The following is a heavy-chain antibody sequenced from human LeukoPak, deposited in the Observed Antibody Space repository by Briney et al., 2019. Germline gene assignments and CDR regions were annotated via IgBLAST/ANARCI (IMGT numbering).Heavy chain of an antibody. D-gene: IGHD2-15*01. CDR3: ARSDFFYCSGGSCYSGYFDY. J-gene: IGHJ4*02. CDR2: INPSGGST. V-gene: IGHV1-2*02. Sequence: ASVKVSCKASGYTFTGYYMHWVRQAPGQGLGWMGIINPSGGSTSYAQKFQGRVTMTRDTSISTAYMELSRLRSDDTAVYYCARSDFFYCSGGSCYSGYFDYWGQGTLVTVSS. CDR1: GYTFTGYY.